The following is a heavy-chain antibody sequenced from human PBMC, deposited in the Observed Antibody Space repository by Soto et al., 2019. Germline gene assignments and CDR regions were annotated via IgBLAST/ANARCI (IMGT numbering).Heavy chain of an antibody. V-gene: IGHV1-46*01. D-gene: IGHD3-16*01. Sequence: QVQLIQFGAEVKKPGASVKVSCRASGYTFTKFPIHWVRQAPGQGLEWMGMIDPSGGVTRDAQRFQGRITITSDTSTSSVYMELRGLTSEDTAVYYCARDVLGHDNYETIGYYFDHWGPGTLVTVSS. CDR2: IDPSGGVT. J-gene: IGHJ4*02. CDR3: ARDVLGHDNYETIGYYFDH. CDR1: GYTFTKFP.